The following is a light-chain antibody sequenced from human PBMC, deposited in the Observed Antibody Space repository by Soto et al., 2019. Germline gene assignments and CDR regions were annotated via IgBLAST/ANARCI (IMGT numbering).Light chain of an antibody. CDR1: QSVSSSY. CDR2: GAS. Sequence: EIVLTQSPGTLSLSPEERATLSCRASQSVSSSYLAWYQQKPGQAPRLLIYGASSRATGIPDRFSGSVSGTDGTITISRLEKEDGSVYYCQQWGSSTWTFGQGTKVDIK. V-gene: IGKV3-20*01. J-gene: IGKJ1*01. CDR3: QQWGSSTWT.